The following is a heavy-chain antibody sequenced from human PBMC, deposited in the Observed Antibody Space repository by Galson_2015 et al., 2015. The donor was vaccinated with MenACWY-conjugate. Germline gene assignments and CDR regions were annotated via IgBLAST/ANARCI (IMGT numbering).Heavy chain of an antibody. CDR3: AQGDVFDI. Sequence: PALVKPTQTLTLTCTFSGFSLRTSGVGVGWIRQPPGKALEWLALIYWDDDKRYSPSLKSRLTITKDTSKNQVVLTMTNMDSLDTATYYCAQGDVFDIWGQGTLVTVSS. V-gene: IGHV2-5*02. J-gene: IGHJ3*02. CDR2: IYWDDDK. CDR1: GFSLRTSGVG.